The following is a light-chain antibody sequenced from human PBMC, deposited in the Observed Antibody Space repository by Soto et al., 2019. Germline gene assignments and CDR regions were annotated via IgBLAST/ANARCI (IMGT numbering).Light chain of an antibody. CDR1: QSISSY. J-gene: IGKJ3*01. CDR2: AAS. CDR3: QQSYSTLFT. Sequence: DIQMTQSPSSLSASVGDRVTITCRASQSISSYLNWYQQKPGKAHKLLIYAASSLQSGVPSRFSVCGSVTDFTLTISSLQPEDFATYYCQQSYSTLFTFGPGTKVDIK. V-gene: IGKV1-39*01.